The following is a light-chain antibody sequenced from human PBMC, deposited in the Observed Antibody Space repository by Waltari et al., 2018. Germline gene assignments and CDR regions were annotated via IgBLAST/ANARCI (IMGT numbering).Light chain of an antibody. V-gene: IGKV1-5*03. J-gene: IGKJ4*01. CDR2: KAS. Sequence: DIQMTQSPSTLSSSVGDRVTITCRASQSISSWFAWYQQKPGKAPNLLIYKASNLESGVPSRFSGSGSGTEFTLTISSLQPDDFATYNCQQYDSYPLTFGGGTKVEIK. CDR1: QSISSW. CDR3: QQYDSYPLT.